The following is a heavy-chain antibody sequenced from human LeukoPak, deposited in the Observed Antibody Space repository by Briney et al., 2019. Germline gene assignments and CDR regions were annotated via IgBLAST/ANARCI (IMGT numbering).Heavy chain of an antibody. V-gene: IGHV4-61*02. D-gene: IGHD3-9*01. CDR2: IYTSGNT. CDR1: GGSIISGSYY. J-gene: IGHJ5*02. Sequence: SQTLSLTSSVSGGSIISGSYYWCWIRQPAGRGLEWIGRIYTSGNTNYNPSLKSRVTISVDTSKNQFSLQLSSVTAADTAVYYCASNPYYDILTGYYQDWFDPWGQGTLLTVSS. CDR3: ASNPYYDILTGYYQDWFDP.